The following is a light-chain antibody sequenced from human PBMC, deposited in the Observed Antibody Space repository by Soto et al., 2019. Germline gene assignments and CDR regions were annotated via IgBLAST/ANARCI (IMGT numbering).Light chain of an antibody. V-gene: IGKV1D-12*01. CDR1: QDISNS. Sequence: DIRMTQSPSFVSASVGDRVIITCRASQDISNSLAWYQQKPGKAPSLLIYAASTLQSGVPSRFSGSGSGTDFSLTISSLQPEDFATYYCQQANSFPLTYGGGTKVDI. CDR2: AAS. CDR3: QQANSFPLT. J-gene: IGKJ4*01.